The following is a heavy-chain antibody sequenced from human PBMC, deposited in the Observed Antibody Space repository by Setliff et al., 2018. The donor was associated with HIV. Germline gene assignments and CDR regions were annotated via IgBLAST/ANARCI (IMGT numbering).Heavy chain of an antibody. D-gene: IGHD2-15*01. CDR1: GGTFSSYT. CDR3: ARGIVVVVAAIRAEYFQH. CDR2: IIPILGIA. J-gene: IGHJ1*01. Sequence: ASVKVSCKASGGTFSSYTISWVRQAPGQGLEWMGRIIPILGIANYAQKFQGRVTIIADKSTSTAYMELSSLRSEDTAVYYCARGIVVVVAAIRAEYFQHWGQGTLVTVSS. V-gene: IGHV1-69*02.